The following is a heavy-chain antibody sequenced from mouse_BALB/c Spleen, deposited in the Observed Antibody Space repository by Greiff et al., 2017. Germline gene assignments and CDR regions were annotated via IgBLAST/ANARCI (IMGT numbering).Heavy chain of an antibody. CDR1: GYAFTNYL. D-gene: IGHD2-3*01. CDR2: INPGSGGT. Sequence: QAQLQQSGAELVRPGTSVKVSCKASGYAFTNYLIEWVKQRPGQGLEWIGVINPGSGGTNYNEKFKGKATLTADKSSSTAYMQLSSLTSDDSAVYFCAKIYDGYAMDYWGQGTSVTVSS. J-gene: IGHJ4*01. CDR3: AKIYDGYAMDY. V-gene: IGHV1-54*01.